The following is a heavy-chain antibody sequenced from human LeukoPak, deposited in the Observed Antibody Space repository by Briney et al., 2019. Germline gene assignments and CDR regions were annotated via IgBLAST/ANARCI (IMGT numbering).Heavy chain of an antibody. D-gene: IGHD3-3*01. Sequence: PGGSLRLSCAASGFTFSSYAMSWVRQAPGKGLEWVSAISGSGGSTYYADSVKGRFTISRDNSKNTLYLQMNSLRAEDTAVYYCAKESARGFLEWLSFDYWGQGTLVTVSS. CDR2: ISGSGGST. V-gene: IGHV3-23*01. J-gene: IGHJ4*02. CDR3: AKESARGFLEWLSFDY. CDR1: GFTFSSYA.